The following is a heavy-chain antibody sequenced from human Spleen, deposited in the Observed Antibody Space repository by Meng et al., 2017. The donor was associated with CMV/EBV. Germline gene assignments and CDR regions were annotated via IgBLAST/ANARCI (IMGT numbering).Heavy chain of an antibody. Sequence: GGSLRLSCAASGFMFSSYTMHWVRQTPGKGLEWVAFIRYDGSNKYYADSVKGRFTISRDNSKNPLYLQMNSLRAEDTAVYYCAKEALRSSTSTDAFDIWGQGTMVTVSS. CDR3: AKEALRSSTSTDAFDI. D-gene: IGHD2-2*01. CDR1: GFMFSSYT. J-gene: IGHJ3*02. V-gene: IGHV3-30*02. CDR2: IRYDGSNK.